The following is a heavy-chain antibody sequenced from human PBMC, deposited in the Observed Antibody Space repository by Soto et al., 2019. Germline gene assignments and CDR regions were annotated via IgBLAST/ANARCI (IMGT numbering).Heavy chain of an antibody. Sequence: GGSLRLSCAASGFTFSSYAMHWFRQAPGKGLEWVAVISYDGSNKYYADSVKGRFTISRDNSKNTLYLQMNSLRAEDTAVYYCARVLGAGSIAAAGHYYYYGMDVWGQGTTVTVSS. J-gene: IGHJ6*02. V-gene: IGHV3-30-3*01. CDR2: ISYDGSNK. D-gene: IGHD6-13*01. CDR3: ARVLGAGSIAAAGHYYYYGMDV. CDR1: GFTFSSYA.